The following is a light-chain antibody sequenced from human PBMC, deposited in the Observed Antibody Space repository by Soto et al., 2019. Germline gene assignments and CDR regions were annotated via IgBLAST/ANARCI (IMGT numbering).Light chain of an antibody. V-gene: IGKV1-16*02. Sequence: DIHLTQSPSSLSASVGDRVTITCRASQGIRNYLGWFQQKPGKAPKSLIHSASSLQSGVPSKFRRSGYGTDFVLTFSSLEPGDFATYYCHQYLFYPLTFGGGTKVEI. J-gene: IGKJ4*01. CDR1: QGIRNY. CDR2: SAS. CDR3: HQYLFYPLT.